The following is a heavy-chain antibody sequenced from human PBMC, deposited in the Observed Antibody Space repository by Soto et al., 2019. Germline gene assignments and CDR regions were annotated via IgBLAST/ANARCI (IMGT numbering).Heavy chain of an antibody. CDR1: GYTFTGYY. CDR2: IIPIFGTA. Sequence: SVKVSCKASGYTFTGYYMHWVRQAPGQGLEWMGGIIPIFGTANYAQKFQGRVTITADESTSTAYMELSSLRSEDTAVYYCATREGNDFWSAEGFDPWGQGTLVTVSS. D-gene: IGHD3-3*01. CDR3: ATREGNDFWSAEGFDP. J-gene: IGHJ5*02. V-gene: IGHV1-69*13.